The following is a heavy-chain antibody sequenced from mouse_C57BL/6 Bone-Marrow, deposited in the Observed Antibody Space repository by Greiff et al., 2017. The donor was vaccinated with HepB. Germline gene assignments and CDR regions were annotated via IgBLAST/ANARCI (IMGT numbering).Heavy chain of an antibody. V-gene: IGHV1-81*01. CDR1: GYTFTSYG. CDR2: IYPRSGNT. J-gene: IGHJ2*01. D-gene: IGHD1-1*01. CDR3: AREGYYYGSSCGYFDY. Sequence: QVQLQQSGAELARPGASVTLSCKASGYTFTSYGISWVKQRTGQGLEWIGEIYPRSGNTYYNAKFKGKATLTADKSSSTAYMELRSLTSEDSAVYFCAREGYYYGSSCGYFDYWGQGTTLTVSS.